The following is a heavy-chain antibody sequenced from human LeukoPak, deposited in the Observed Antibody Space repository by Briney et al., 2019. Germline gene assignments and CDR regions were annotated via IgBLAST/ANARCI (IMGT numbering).Heavy chain of an antibody. CDR2: ISYDGSNK. CDR3: ARLHKLVIAASSVDY. V-gene: IGHV3-30*03. D-gene: IGHD2-21*01. J-gene: IGHJ4*02. CDR1: GFTFSTYG. Sequence: GRSLRLSCAASGFTFSTYGMHWVRQAPGKGLEWVAVISYDGSNKYYTDSVKGRFTISRDNSKNTLYLQMYSLRAEDTAVYYCARLHKLVIAASSVDYWGQGTLVTVSS.